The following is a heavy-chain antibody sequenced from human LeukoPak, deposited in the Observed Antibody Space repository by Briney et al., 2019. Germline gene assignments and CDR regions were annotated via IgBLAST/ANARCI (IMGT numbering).Heavy chain of an antibody. D-gene: IGHD2-21*02. CDR1: GYTFTSYG. J-gene: IGHJ4*02. CDR3: ARGPAYCGGDCYFDY. CDR2: ISPYNGNT. V-gene: IGHV1-18*01. Sequence: GSSVKVSCKASGYTFTSYGISWVRQAPGQGLEWMGWISPYNGNTHYAQKLQGRVTMTTDTSTSTAYMELRSLRSDDTAVYYCARGPAYCGGDCYFDYWGQGTLVTVSS.